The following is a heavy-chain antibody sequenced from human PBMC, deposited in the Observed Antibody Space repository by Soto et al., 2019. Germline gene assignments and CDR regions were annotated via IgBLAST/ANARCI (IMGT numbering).Heavy chain of an antibody. Sequence: EVQLLESGGGLVQPGGSLRLSCAASGFTFSSYAMSWVRQAPGKGLEWVSAISGSGGSTYYADSVKGRFTISRDNSKNTLYLQMNSLRAEDTAVYYCAKDFQNPTYCSGGSCYVYWGQGTLVTVSS. CDR3: AKDFQNPTYCSGGSCYVY. CDR2: ISGSGGST. J-gene: IGHJ4*02. V-gene: IGHV3-23*01. D-gene: IGHD2-15*01. CDR1: GFTFSSYA.